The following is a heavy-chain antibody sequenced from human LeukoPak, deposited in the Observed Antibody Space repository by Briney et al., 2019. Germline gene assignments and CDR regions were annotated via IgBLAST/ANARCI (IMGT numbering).Heavy chain of an antibody. CDR3: ARGNLGNAIDY. V-gene: IGHV3-74*01. D-gene: IGHD1-1*01. CDR1: GFTFSSYW. J-gene: IGHJ4*02. Sequence: GGSLRLSCGASGFTFSSYWMHWVRHAPGKGLVWVSCINSDGSDTNDADSVKGRFAISRDNAEHTLYLQMNSLRVEDTAVYYCARGNLGNAIDYWGQGTLVTVSS. CDR2: INSDGSDT.